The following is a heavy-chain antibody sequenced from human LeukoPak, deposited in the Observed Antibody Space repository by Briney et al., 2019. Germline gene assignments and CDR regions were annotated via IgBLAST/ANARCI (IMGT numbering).Heavy chain of an antibody. CDR3: ARDPGVTPQYYFDY. CDR2: IYHSGST. J-gene: IGHJ4*02. Sequence: SETLSLTCTVSGYSISSGYYWGWIRQPPGKGLEWIGSIYHSGSTYYNPSLKSRVTISVDTSKNQFSLKLSSVSAAGTAVYYCARDPGVTPQYYFDYWGQGTLVTVSS. V-gene: IGHV4-38-2*02. CDR1: GYSISSGYY. D-gene: IGHD3-10*01.